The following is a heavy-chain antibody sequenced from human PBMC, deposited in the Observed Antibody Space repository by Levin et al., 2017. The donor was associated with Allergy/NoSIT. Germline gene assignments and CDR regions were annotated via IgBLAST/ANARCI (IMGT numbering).Heavy chain of an antibody. Sequence: GGSLRLSCAASGFTFSSYGMHWVRQAPGKGLEWVAVIWYDGSNKYYADSVKGRFTISRANSKNTLYLQMNSLRAEDTAVYYWARGAGGYSTGNAVEIWGQGTMVTVSS. CDR2: IWYDGSNK. J-gene: IGHJ3*02. CDR1: GFTFSSYG. V-gene: IGHV3-33*01. CDR3: ARGAGGYSTGNAVEI. D-gene: IGHD5-12*01.